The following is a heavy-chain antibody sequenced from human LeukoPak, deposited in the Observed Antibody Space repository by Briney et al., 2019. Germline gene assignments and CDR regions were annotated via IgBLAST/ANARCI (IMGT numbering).Heavy chain of an antibody. CDR2: IYTSGST. J-gene: IGHJ2*01. V-gene: IGHV4-61*02. CDR1: GGSISSGSYY. D-gene: IGHD1-26*01. CDR3: ASQASLLHRHSGSYPNLGWYFDL. Sequence: SSETLSLTCTVSGGSISSGSYYWSWIRQPAGKGLEWIGRIYTSGSTNYNPSLKSRVTISVDTSKNQFSLKLSSVTAADTAVYYCASQASLLHRHSGSYPNLGWYFDLWGRGTLVTVSS.